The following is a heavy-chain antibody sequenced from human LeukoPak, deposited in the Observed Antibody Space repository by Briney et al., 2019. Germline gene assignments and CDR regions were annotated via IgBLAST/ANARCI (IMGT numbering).Heavy chain of an antibody. CDR1: GFTFSSNG. CDR3: ARMSGSHIDY. J-gene: IGHJ4*02. D-gene: IGHD1-26*01. Sequence: GGSLRLSCAASGFTFSSNGMHWVRQAPGKGLEWVSVIWYDGSKKYYADSVKGRFTISRDNSKNTLDLQMDSLRAEDTAVYYCARMSGSHIDYWGQGTLDTVSS. CDR2: IWYDGSKK. V-gene: IGHV3-33*01.